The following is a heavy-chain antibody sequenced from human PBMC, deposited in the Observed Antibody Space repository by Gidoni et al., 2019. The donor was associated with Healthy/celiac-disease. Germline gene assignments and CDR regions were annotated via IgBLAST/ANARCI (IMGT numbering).Heavy chain of an antibody. CDR1: GFTFRSYA. D-gene: IGHD3-3*01. V-gene: IGHV3-30-3*01. CDR2: ISYDGSNK. J-gene: IGHJ4*02. Sequence: QVQLVESGGGVVQPGRSLRLSCAASGFTFRSYAMHWVRQAPGKGLEWVAVISYDGSNKYYADSVKGRFTISRDNSKNTLYLQMNSLRAEDTAVYYCARGVRGFWSGYPDYWGQGTLVTVSS. CDR3: ARGVRGFWSGYPDY.